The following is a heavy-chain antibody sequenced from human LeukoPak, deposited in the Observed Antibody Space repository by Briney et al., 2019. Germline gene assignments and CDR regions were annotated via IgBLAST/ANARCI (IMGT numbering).Heavy chain of an antibody. V-gene: IGHV1-18*01. Sequence: ASVKVSCKASGYTFTSYGISWVRQAPGQGLEWMGWISAYNGNTNYAQKLQGRVTMTTDTSTSTAYMELRSLRSDDTAVYYCAREGIAVAGTWFAWYYYMDVWGKGTTDTISS. CDR1: GYTFTSYG. CDR3: AREGIAVAGTWFAWYYYMDV. D-gene: IGHD6-19*01. CDR2: ISAYNGNT. J-gene: IGHJ6*03.